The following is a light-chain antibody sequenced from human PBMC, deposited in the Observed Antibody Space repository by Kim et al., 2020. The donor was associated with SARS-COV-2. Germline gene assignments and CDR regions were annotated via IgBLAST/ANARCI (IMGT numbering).Light chain of an antibody. CDR1: NIGSES. V-gene: IGLV3-21*04. J-gene: IGLJ2*01. CDR3: QVWDSTSDHVV. Sequence: APGKAATITCGGKNIGSESVQWYQQRSGQAPVLVIYSNSDRPSGIPEGFSGSNSGNTATLTISRVDAGDEADYYCQVWDSTSDHVVFGGGTQLTVL. CDR2: SNS.